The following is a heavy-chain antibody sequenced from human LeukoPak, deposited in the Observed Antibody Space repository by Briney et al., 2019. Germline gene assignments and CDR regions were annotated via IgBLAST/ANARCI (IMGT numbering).Heavy chain of an antibody. V-gene: IGHV3-73*01. CDR3: TTTFLDYGDYDN. D-gene: IGHD4-17*01. CDR1: GFTFSGSV. CDR2: IRSKANSYAT. J-gene: IGHJ4*01. Sequence: PGGSLRLSCAASGFTFSGSVMHWVRQASGKGLEWVGRIRSKANSYATTYAASVKGRFTISRDDSKNTAYLQMNSLKTEDTAVYYCTTTFLDYGDYDNWGHGTLVTVSS.